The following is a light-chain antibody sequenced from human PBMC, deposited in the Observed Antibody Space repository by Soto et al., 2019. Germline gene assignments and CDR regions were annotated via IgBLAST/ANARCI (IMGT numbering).Light chain of an antibody. V-gene: IGKV1-6*01. Sequence: IQMTQSPSSRSASGGDRVTITCRASQGIRNDLGWYQQKPGKAPKLLIHAASSLESGVPSRFSGSGSGTDFTLAVSSLQPDDFATYYCQQYNSYPWTFGQGTKVDI. CDR2: AAS. J-gene: IGKJ1*01. CDR3: QQYNSYPWT. CDR1: QGIRND.